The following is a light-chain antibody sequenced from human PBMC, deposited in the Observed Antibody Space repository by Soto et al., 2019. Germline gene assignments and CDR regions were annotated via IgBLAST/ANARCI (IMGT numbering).Light chain of an antibody. CDR1: QSVGSNY. V-gene: IGKV3-11*01. J-gene: IGKJ2*01. CDR3: QQRSNWPLMYT. Sequence: EIVLTQSPGTLSLSPGERATLSCRASQSVGSNYLAWYQQKPGQAPRLLIYDASNRATGIPARFSGSGSGTDFTLTISSLEPEDFAVYYCQQRSNWPLMYTFGQGTKLEIK. CDR2: DAS.